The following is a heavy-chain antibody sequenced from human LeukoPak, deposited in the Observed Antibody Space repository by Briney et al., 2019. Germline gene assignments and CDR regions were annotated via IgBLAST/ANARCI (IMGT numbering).Heavy chain of an antibody. D-gene: IGHD1-7*01. CDR3: AKDNWNYGYYFDY. CDR1: GGTFSSYA. V-gene: IGHV1-69*05. Sequence: GASVKVSCKASGGTFSSYAISWVRQAPGQGLEWMGRIIPIFGTANYAQKFQGRVTITTDESTSTAYMELSSLRAEDTAVYYCAKDNWNYGYYFDYWGQGTLVTVSS. CDR2: IIPIFGTA. J-gene: IGHJ4*02.